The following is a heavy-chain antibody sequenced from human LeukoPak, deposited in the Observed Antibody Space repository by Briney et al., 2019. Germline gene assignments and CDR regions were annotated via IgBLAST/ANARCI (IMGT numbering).Heavy chain of an antibody. CDR2: LYYMRGA. V-gene: IGHV4-59*01. CDR3: ARHGGVPAAIPSSIDY. CDR1: GGSISGYY. J-gene: IGHJ4*02. D-gene: IGHD2-2*02. Sequence: SETLSLTCTVSGGSISGYYWRWSRQPPGKGVGWIGHLYYMRGAWYKSSLKSRVTTSVDTSRNEFSLKLSSVTAADTAVYYCARHGGVPAAIPSSIDYWGQGTLVTVSS.